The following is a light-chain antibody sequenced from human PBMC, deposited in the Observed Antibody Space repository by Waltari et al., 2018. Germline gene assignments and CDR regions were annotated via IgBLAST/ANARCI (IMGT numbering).Light chain of an antibody. CDR1: SSDVGGYKY. V-gene: IGLV2-14*01. Sequence: QSALTQPASVSGSPGQSITISCTGTSSDVGGYKYVSWYQQHPGNAPTLIIYEVPNRPAGVSNRFSGSKSGNTASLTISGLQAEDEADYYCSSYTRSSTLVFGGGTKLTVL. J-gene: IGLJ2*01. CDR3: SSYTRSSTLV. CDR2: EVP.